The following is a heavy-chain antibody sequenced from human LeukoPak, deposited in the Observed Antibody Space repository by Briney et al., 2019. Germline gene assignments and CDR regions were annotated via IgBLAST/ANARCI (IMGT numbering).Heavy chain of an antibody. D-gene: IGHD4-17*01. CDR3: ARLSRANYGAPSGYYYYLDV. J-gene: IGHJ6*03. CDR1: GYSFTSYW. Sequence: GESLKISCKGSGYSFTSYWIGWVRPMPGKGLEWMGIIYPGDSDTRYSPSFQGQVTISADKSISTAYLQWSSLKASDTAMDYCARLSRANYGAPSGYYYYLDVWGKGTTVTVSS. CDR2: IYPGDSDT. V-gene: IGHV5-51*01.